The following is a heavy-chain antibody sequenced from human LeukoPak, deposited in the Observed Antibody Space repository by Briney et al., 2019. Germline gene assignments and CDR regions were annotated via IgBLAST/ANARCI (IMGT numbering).Heavy chain of an antibody. Sequence: GGSLRLSCAASGFTFSSYGMHWVRQAPGKGLEWVAFIRYDGSNKYYADSVKGRCTISRDNSKNTLYLQMNSLRAEDTAVCYCAKDTFRYDSSGSYYFDYWGQGTLVTVSS. D-gene: IGHD3-22*01. V-gene: IGHV3-30*02. CDR2: IRYDGSNK. CDR1: GFTFSSYG. CDR3: AKDTFRYDSSGSYYFDY. J-gene: IGHJ4*02.